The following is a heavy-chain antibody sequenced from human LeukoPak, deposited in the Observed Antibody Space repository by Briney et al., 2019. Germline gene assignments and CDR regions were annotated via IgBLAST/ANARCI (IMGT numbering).Heavy chain of an antibody. D-gene: IGHD2-2*01. CDR3: ARAQGYFSSTSCYDAFDY. CDR1: GGSISSYY. CDR2: IYYSGST. Sequence: SETLSLTCTVSGGSISSYYWSWIRQPPGKGLEWIGYIYYSGSTNYNPSLKSRVTISVDTSKNQFSLKLSSVTAADTAVYYCARAQGYFSSTSCYDAFDYWGQGTLVTVSS. J-gene: IGHJ4*02. V-gene: IGHV4-59*01.